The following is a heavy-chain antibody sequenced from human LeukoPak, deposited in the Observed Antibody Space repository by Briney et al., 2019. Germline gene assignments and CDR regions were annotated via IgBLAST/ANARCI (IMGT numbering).Heavy chain of an antibody. V-gene: IGHV4-39*01. CDR2: IYYSGST. J-gene: IGHJ5*02. CDR1: GGSISSSSYY. CDR3: ARGGSYRYNWFDP. D-gene: IGHD1-26*01. Sequence: SETLSLTCTVSGGSISSSSYYWGWIRQPPGKGLEWIGSIYYSGSTHYNPSLKSRVTISVDTSKDQFSLKLSSVTAADTAVYYCARGGSYRYNWFDPWGQGTLVTVSS.